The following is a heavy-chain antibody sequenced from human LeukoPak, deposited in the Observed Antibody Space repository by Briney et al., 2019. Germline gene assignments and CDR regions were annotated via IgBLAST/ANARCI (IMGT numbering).Heavy chain of an antibody. Sequence: GGSLRLSCAASGFTVSSNYMSWVRQAPGKGLEWVSVIYSGGSTYYADSVKGRFTISRDNSKNTLYLQMNSLRAEDTAVYYCARASRSYYDSSGYSDYWGQGTLVTVSS. CDR1: GFTVSSNY. D-gene: IGHD3-22*01. CDR2: IYSGGST. V-gene: IGHV3-66*01. CDR3: ARASRSYYDSSGYSDY. J-gene: IGHJ4*02.